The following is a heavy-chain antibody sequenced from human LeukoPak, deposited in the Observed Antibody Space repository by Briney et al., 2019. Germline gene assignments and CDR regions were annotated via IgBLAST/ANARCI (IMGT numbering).Heavy chain of an antibody. CDR1: GFTFNSYA. V-gene: IGHV3-23*01. D-gene: IGHD2-2*03. CDR3: AKDNGYCTSTSCFLEY. J-gene: IGHJ4*02. Sequence: GGSLRLSCVASGFTFNSYAMSWVRQAPGKGLEWVSAICGSGGSTYYADYVKGRFTISRDNSKSTLYLQMNSLGAEDTALYYCAKDNGYCTSTSCFLEYWGQGTLVTVSS. CDR2: ICGSGGST.